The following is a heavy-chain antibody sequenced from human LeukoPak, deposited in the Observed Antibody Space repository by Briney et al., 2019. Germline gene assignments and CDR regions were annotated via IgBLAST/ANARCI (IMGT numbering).Heavy chain of an antibody. Sequence: GGSLRLSCAASGFTFSSYSMHWVRQAPGKGLEWGSYISSSSSTIYYADSVKGRFTISRDNSKNTLYLQMSSLRAEDTAVYYCARGGDYYDSSGYYNGDDYFDYWGQGTLVTVSS. CDR2: ISSSSSTI. CDR1: GFTFSSYS. D-gene: IGHD3-22*01. V-gene: IGHV3-48*01. J-gene: IGHJ4*02. CDR3: ARGGDYYDSSGYYNGDDYFDY.